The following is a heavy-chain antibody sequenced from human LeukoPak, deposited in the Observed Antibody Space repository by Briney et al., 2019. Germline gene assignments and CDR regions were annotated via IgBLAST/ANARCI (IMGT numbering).Heavy chain of an antibody. V-gene: IGHV3-20*04. J-gene: IGHJ4*02. Sequence: PGGSLRLSCAASGFTFDDYDMSWVRQAPGKGLEWVSGINWNGGSTGYADSVKGRFTISRDNAKNSLYLQMNSLRAEDTALYYCARDHPLIAATGSLDYWGQGTLVTVSS. D-gene: IGHD6-13*01. CDR3: ARDHPLIAATGSLDY. CDR1: GFTFDDYD. CDR2: INWNGGST.